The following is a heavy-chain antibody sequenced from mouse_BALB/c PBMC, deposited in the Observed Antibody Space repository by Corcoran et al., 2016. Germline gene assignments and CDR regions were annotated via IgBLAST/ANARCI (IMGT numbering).Heavy chain of an antibody. J-gene: IGHJ4*01. V-gene: IGHV8-12*01. CDR2: IYWDDDK. D-gene: IGHD3-1*01. Sequence: QVTLKESVPGILQPSQTLSLTCSFSGFSLSTSGMGVSWIRQPSGKGLEWLAHIYWDDDKRYNPSLKSRLTISKDTSRNQVFLKITSVDTADTATYYCARRSSGAPYYSLDYWGQGTSVTVSS. CDR1: GFSLSTSGMG. CDR3: ARRSSGAPYYSLDY.